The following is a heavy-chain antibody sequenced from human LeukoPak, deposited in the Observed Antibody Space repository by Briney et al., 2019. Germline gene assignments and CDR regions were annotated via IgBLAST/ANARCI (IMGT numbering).Heavy chain of an antibody. CDR2: ISRSNTYI. CDR3: ARDSGSSWYDPGFDY. CDR1: GFTFSSYS. V-gene: IGHV3-21*01. D-gene: IGHD6-13*01. Sequence: GGSLRLSCAASGFTFSSYSMNWVRQAPGKGLEWVSSISRSNTYIYYADSVKGRFTISRDNAKNSLYLQMNSLRAEDTAVYYCARDSGSSWYDPGFDYWGQGTLVTVSS. J-gene: IGHJ4*02.